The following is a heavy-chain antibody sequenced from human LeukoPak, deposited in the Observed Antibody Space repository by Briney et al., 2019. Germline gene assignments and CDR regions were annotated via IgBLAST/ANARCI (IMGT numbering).Heavy chain of an antibody. CDR2: INPSGGST. Sequence: ASVKVSCKASGYTFTSSYMHWVRQAPGQGLEWMGIINPSGGSTSYAQKFQGRVTMTRDTSTSTVYMELSSLRSEDTAVYYCARVAVPAAMRAYYYYGMDVWGQGTTVTVSS. CDR3: ARVAVPAAMRAYYYYGMDV. V-gene: IGHV1-46*01. J-gene: IGHJ6*02. CDR1: GYTFTSSY. D-gene: IGHD2-2*01.